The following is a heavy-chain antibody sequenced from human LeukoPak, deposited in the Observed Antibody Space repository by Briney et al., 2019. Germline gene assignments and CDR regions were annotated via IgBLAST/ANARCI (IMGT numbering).Heavy chain of an antibody. CDR2: ISSSSSYI. J-gene: IGHJ3*02. CDR3: ARGRDILTGYYKYHAFDI. D-gene: IGHD3-9*01. Sequence: GRSLRLSCVASGFTFNNYSMNWVRQAPGKGLEWVSSISSSSSYIYYADSVKGRFTISRDNAKNSLYLQMNSLRAEDTAVYYCARGRDILTGYYKYHAFDIWGQGTMVTVSS. CDR1: GFTFNNYS. V-gene: IGHV3-21*01.